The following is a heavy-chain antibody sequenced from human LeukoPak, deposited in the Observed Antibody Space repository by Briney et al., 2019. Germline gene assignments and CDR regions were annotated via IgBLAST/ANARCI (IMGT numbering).Heavy chain of an antibody. J-gene: IGHJ3*01. CDR1: GGPITGYY. Sequence: SSETLSLTCTVFGGPITGYYWSWIRQPPGKGLEWIGYVSYRGSTNHNPSLKSRVTISVDTSKNQFSLELSSVTAADTAVYYCARHYSSKWYDAFHFWGQGTMVTVSS. CDR3: ARHYSSKWYDAFHF. CDR2: VSYRGST. V-gene: IGHV4-59*01. D-gene: IGHD6-13*01.